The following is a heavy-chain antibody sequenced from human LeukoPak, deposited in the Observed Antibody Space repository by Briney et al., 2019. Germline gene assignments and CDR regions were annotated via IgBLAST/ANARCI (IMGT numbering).Heavy chain of an antibody. CDR1: GFTFSSYA. J-gene: IGHJ5*02. D-gene: IGHD1-26*01. Sequence: GGSLRLSCAASGFTFSSYAMSWVRQAPGKGLEWVSAISGSGGSTYYADSVKGRFTISRDNSKNTLYPQMNSLRAEDTAVYYCAKEPARYSGSYFRWFDPWGQGTLVTVSS. CDR2: ISGSGGST. CDR3: AKEPARYSGSYFRWFDP. V-gene: IGHV3-23*01.